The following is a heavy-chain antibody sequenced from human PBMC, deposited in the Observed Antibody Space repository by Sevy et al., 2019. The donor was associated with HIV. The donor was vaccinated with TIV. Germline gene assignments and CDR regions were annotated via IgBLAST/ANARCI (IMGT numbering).Heavy chain of an antibody. V-gene: IGHV3-30*18. CDR3: AKEKILLEGGWSFDY. CDR2: ISYDGSNK. J-gene: IGHJ4*02. D-gene: IGHD3-10*01. Sequence: GGSLRLSCAASGFTFSSYGMHWVRQAPGKGLEWVAVISYDGSNKYYANSVKGRFTISRDNSKNTLYLQMNSLRAEDTAVYDCAKEKILLEGGWSFDYWGQGTLVTVSS. CDR1: GFTFSSYG.